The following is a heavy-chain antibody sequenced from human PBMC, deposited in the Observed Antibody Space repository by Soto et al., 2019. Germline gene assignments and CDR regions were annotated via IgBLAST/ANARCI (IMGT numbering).Heavy chain of an antibody. Sequence: GXSGEASCKASGYTFTSYYMHLVRHAPGQGLEWMGIINPSGGSTSYSQKFQGRVTMTRDTSTSTVYMELSSLRSEDTAVYYCARVGDNSGYYLSYWGQGTLVTVSS. CDR2: INPSGGST. J-gene: IGHJ4*02. CDR3: ARVGDNSGYYLSY. V-gene: IGHV1-46*01. CDR1: GYTFTSYY. D-gene: IGHD3-22*01.